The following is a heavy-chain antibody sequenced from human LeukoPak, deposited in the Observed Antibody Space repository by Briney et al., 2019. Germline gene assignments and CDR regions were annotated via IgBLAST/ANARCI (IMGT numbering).Heavy chain of an antibody. CDR2: IIPIFGTA. CDR3: ARSSIIAAAGPYYFDY. Sequence: SVKVSCKASGGTFSSYAISWVRQTPGQGLEWMGGIIPIFGTANYAQKFQGRVTITADKSTSTAYMELSSLRSEDTAVYYCARSSIIAAAGPYYFDYWGQGTLVTVSS. V-gene: IGHV1-69*06. D-gene: IGHD6-13*01. CDR1: GGTFSSYA. J-gene: IGHJ4*02.